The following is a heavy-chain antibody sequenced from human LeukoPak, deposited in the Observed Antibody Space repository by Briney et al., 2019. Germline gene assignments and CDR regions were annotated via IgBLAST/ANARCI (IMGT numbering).Heavy chain of an antibody. Sequence: ASVKVSCKASGGTFSSYAISWVRQAPGKGLEWMGGFDPEDGETIYAQKFQGRVTMTEDTSTDTAYMELSSLRSEDTAVYYCATVSSSGFYYMDVWGKGTTVTVSS. V-gene: IGHV1-24*01. J-gene: IGHJ6*03. CDR2: FDPEDGET. CDR1: GGTFSSYA. CDR3: ATVSSSGFYYMDV. D-gene: IGHD6-19*01.